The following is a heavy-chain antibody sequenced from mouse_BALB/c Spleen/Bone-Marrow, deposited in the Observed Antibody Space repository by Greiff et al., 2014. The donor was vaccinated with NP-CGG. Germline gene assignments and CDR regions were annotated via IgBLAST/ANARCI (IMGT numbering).Heavy chain of an antibody. V-gene: IGHV1-69*02. Sequence: VQLVESGAELVRPGASVKLSCKASGHTFTSYWINWVKQRPGQGLEWIGNIYPSDSYINYNQKFKDKATLTVDKSSSTAYMQLSSPTSEDSAVYYCTRGGNYGWYFDVWGAGTTVTVSS. J-gene: IGHJ1*01. CDR1: GHTFTSYW. CDR3: TRGGNYGWYFDV. D-gene: IGHD2-1*01. CDR2: IYPSDSYI.